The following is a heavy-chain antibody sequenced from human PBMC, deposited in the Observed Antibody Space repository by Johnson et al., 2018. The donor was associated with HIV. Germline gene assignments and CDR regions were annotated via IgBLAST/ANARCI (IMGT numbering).Heavy chain of an antibody. CDR2: IWYDGSNK. V-gene: IGHV3-33*08. D-gene: IGHD5-24*01. CDR3: ARAGWHFDI. CDR1: GFTFDEYC. J-gene: IGHJ3*02. Sequence: QVQLVESGGGVVRPGGSLRLSCAVSGFTFDEYCMSWVRQPPGKVLEWVAVIWYDGSNKYYADSVKGRFTISRDNSKNTLYLQMNSLRAEDTAVYYCARAGWHFDIWGQGTMVTVSS.